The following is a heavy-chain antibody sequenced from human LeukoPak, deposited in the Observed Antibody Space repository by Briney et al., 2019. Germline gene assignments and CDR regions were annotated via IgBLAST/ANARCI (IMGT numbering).Heavy chain of an antibody. CDR2: IIPIFGTA. Sequence: SVKVSCKASGGTFSSYAISWVRQAPGQGLEWMGGIIPIFGTANYAQKFQGRVTVTADESTSTAYMELSSLRSEDTAVYYCARAYCSSTSCSIPHFDYWGQGTLVTVSS. CDR3: ARAYCSSTSCSIPHFDY. V-gene: IGHV1-69*13. D-gene: IGHD2-2*01. J-gene: IGHJ4*02. CDR1: GGTFSSYA.